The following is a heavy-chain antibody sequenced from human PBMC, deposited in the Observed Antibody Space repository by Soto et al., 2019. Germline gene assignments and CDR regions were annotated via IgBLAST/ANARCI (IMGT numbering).Heavy chain of an antibody. CDR3: ARDKVRGPEHGLFYYYYGMDV. CDR2: TYYRSKWYN. J-gene: IGHJ6*02. CDR1: GDSVSSNSAA. V-gene: IGHV6-1*01. D-gene: IGHD3-10*01. Sequence: PSETLSLTCAISGDSVSSNSAAWNWIRQSPSRGLEWLGRTYYRSKWYNDYAVSVKSRITINPDTSKNQFSLQLNSVTPEDTAVYYCARDKVRGPEHGLFYYYYGMDVWGQGTTVTVSS.